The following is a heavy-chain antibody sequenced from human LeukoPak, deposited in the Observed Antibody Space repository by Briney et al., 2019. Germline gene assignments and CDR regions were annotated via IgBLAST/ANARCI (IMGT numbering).Heavy chain of an antibody. J-gene: IGHJ4*02. V-gene: IGHV1-18*01. CDR2: ISTYYGNT. D-gene: IGHD3-10*01. CDR3: ARVYSTNYYGSGDRPFLFDY. Sequence: ASVKVSCKASGYTSTSYGFSWVRQAPGQGLEWMGWISTYYGNTNYAQKLQDRVTMTTDTSTSTAYVELTSLRSDDTAVYYCARVYSTNYYGSGDRPFLFDYWGQGTVVTVSS. CDR1: GYTSTSYG.